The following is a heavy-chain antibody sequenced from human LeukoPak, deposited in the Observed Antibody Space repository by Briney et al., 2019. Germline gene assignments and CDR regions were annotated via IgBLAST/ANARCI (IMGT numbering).Heavy chain of an antibody. Sequence: GGSLRLSCAASGFTFSNAWMNWVRQAPGKGLEWVGRIKSKTDGGTTDYAAPVKGRFTISRDDSKNTLYLQMNSLKTEDTAVYYCATDENYYDSSGYYYADYWGQGTLVTVSS. J-gene: IGHJ4*02. CDR2: IKSKTDGGTT. CDR1: GFTFSNAW. D-gene: IGHD3-22*01. CDR3: ATDENYYDSSGYYYADY. V-gene: IGHV3-15*07.